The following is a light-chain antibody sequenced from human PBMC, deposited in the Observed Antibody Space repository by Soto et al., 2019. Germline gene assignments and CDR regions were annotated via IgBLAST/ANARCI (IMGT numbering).Light chain of an antibody. CDR3: SSYTSSSTFV. Sequence: SVLTQPASVSGSPGQSITISCTGTSSDIGGYNYVSWSQQHPGKAPQLMIYEVSNRPSGVSNRFSGSKSGNTASLTISGLQAEDEADYYCSSYTSSSTFVFGTGTKVTDL. V-gene: IGLV2-14*01. CDR1: SSDIGGYNY. J-gene: IGLJ1*01. CDR2: EVS.